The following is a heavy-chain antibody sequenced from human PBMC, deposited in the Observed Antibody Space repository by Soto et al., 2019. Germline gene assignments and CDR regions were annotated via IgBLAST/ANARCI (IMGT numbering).Heavy chain of an antibody. Sequence: GGSLRLSCEASGFTFSASAMTWVRQAPGKGLEWVSGIRGSDDYTYHADSVKGRFTTSRDSSRNTLHLQMDSLRVEDSAIYYCAKSTTGAIYYIDVWGKGTTVTVSS. J-gene: IGHJ6*03. V-gene: IGHV3-23*01. CDR1: GFTFSASA. D-gene: IGHD1-1*01. CDR3: AKSTTGAIYYIDV. CDR2: IRGSDDYT.